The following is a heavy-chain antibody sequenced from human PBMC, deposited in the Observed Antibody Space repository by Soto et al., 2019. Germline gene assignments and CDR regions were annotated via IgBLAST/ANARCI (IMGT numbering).Heavy chain of an antibody. V-gene: IGHV1-69*08. CDR3: AREAWAHYCSGSYHGMDV. D-gene: IGHD3-10*01. J-gene: IGHJ6*02. CDR2: IIPILGIA. CDR1: GGTFSSYT. Sequence: QVQLVQSGAEVKKPGSSVKVSCKASGGTFSSYTISWVRQAPGQGLEWMGRIIPILGIANYAQKFQGRVTITADKATSTAYMELSSLRSEETAVYYCAREAWAHYCSGSYHGMDVWGQGTTVTVSS.